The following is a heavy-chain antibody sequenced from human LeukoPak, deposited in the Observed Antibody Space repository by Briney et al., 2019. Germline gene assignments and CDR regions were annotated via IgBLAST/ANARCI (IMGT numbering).Heavy chain of an antibody. V-gene: IGHV1-2*06. Sequence: ASVKVSCKASGYTFTGYYMHWVRQAPGQGLEWMGRISPNSGGTNYAQKFQGRVTMTRDTSISTAYMELSRLRSDDTAVYYCARDILRDGYNLGDFDYWGQGTLVTVSS. CDR3: ARDILRDGYNLGDFDY. D-gene: IGHD5-24*01. CDR2: ISPNSGGT. CDR1: GYTFTGYY. J-gene: IGHJ4*02.